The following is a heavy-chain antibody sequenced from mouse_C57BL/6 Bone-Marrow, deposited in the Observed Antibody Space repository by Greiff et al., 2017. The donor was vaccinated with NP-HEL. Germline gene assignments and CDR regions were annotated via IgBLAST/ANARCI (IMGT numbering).Heavy chain of an antibody. CDR2: ISNGGGST. Sequence: EVKLVESGGGLVQPGGSLKLSCAASGFTFSDYYMYWVRQTPEKRLEWVAYISNGGGSTYYPDTVKGRFTISRDNAKNTLYLQMSRLKSEDTAMYYCARQVYYGNRYFDVWGTGTTVTVSS. V-gene: IGHV5-12*01. CDR3: ARQVYYGNRYFDV. D-gene: IGHD2-1*01. J-gene: IGHJ1*03. CDR1: GFTFSDYY.